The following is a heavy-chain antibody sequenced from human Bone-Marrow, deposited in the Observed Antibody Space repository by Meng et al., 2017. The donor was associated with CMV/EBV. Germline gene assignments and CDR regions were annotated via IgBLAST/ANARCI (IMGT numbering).Heavy chain of an antibody. CDR3: ARAADYCSSTSCYRGGDY. CDR2: MNPNSGNT. V-gene: IGHV1-8*03. D-gene: IGHD2-2*02. J-gene: IGHJ4*02. Sequence: ASVKVSCKASGYTFTSYDINWVRQATGQGLEWMGWMNPNSGNTGYAQKFQGRVTITRNTSISTAYMELSSLRSEDTAVYYCARAADYCSSTSCYRGGDYWGQGTLVTVSS. CDR1: GYTFTSYD.